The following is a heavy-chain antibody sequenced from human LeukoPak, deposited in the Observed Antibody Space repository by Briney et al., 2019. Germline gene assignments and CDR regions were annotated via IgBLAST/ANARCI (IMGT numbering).Heavy chain of an antibody. V-gene: IGHV1-2*02. CDR3: ATAPRYSSSRPPFDY. Sequence: ASVKVSCKASGYTFTGYYMHWVRQAPGQGLEWMGWVNPNNGGTNYAQKFQGRVTMTRDTSINTGYMELSRLRSDDTAVYYCATAPRYSSSRPPFDYWGQGTLVTVSS. D-gene: IGHD6-13*01. CDR2: VNPNNGGT. J-gene: IGHJ4*02. CDR1: GYTFTGYY.